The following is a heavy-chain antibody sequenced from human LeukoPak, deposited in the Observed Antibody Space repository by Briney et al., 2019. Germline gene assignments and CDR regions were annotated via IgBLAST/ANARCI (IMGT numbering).Heavy chain of an antibody. J-gene: IGHJ4*02. CDR3: ARGGTGRPYYYDSSGPMYYFDY. D-gene: IGHD3-22*01. Sequence: KPSETLSLTCTVSGGSISSYYWSWIRQPPGKGLEWIGYIYYSGSTNYNPSLKSRVTISVDTSKNQFTLKLSSVTAADTAVYYCARGGTGRPYYYDSSGPMYYFDYWGQGTLVTVSS. CDR2: IYYSGST. CDR1: GGSISSYY. V-gene: IGHV4-59*01.